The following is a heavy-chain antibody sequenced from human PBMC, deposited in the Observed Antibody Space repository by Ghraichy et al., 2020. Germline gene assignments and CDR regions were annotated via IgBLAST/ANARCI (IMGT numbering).Heavy chain of an antibody. CDR1: GFPFSRYG. V-gene: IGHV3-30*03. J-gene: IGHJ4*02. CDR2: RSPDKETK. CDR3: ARGDDGSPDS. D-gene: IGHD1-26*01. Sequence: GGSLRLSCKASGFPFSRYGFHWVRRAPGKGLEWVAVRSPDKETKFYADSVRDRFTISRDDSRSTLFLRMNNLRPEDTGMYYCARGDDGSPDSWGPGTLVIVSS.